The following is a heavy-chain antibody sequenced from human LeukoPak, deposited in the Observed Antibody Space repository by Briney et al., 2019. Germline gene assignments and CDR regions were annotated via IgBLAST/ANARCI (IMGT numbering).Heavy chain of an antibody. D-gene: IGHD3-9*01. Sequence: ASVKVSCKASGDTLTGYYMHWVRQAPGQGLEWIGWMNPNSGGTNYAQKFQGRVTMTRDTSISTAYMELSRLRSDDTAVYYCARGGYDILTGYLNWFDPWGQGTLVTVSS. V-gene: IGHV1-2*02. J-gene: IGHJ5*02. CDR2: MNPNSGGT. CDR3: ARGGYDILTGYLNWFDP. CDR1: GDTLTGYY.